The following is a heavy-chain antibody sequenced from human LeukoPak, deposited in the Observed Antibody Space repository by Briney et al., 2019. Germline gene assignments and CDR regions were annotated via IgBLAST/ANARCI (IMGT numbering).Heavy chain of an antibody. V-gene: IGHV1-69*13. CDR3: ARSDGYIGWFDP. D-gene: IGHD5-18*01. CDR2: IIPIFGTA. Sequence: SVKVSCKASGYTFTSYDINWVRQAPGQGLEWMGGIIPIFGTANYAQKFQGRVTITADESTSTAYMELSSLRSEDTAVYYCARSDGYIGWFDPWGQGTLVTVSS. J-gene: IGHJ5*02. CDR1: GYTFTSYD.